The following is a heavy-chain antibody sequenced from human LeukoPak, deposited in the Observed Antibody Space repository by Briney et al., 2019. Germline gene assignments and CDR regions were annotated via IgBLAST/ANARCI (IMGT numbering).Heavy chain of an antibody. Sequence: GGSLRLSCAASGFTFSDYWMTWVRQAPGKGLEWVANIKQDGSEKYYVDSVKGRFTISRDNAKNSLFLQMNSLRAEDTAVYYCARDNGWSADFWGQGTLVTVSS. J-gene: IGHJ4*02. D-gene: IGHD2-15*01. CDR3: ARDNGWSADF. V-gene: IGHV3-7*03. CDR2: IKQDGSEK. CDR1: GFTFSDYW.